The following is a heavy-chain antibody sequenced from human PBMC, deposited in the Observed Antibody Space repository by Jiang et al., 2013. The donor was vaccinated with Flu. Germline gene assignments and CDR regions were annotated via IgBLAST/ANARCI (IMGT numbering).Heavy chain of an antibody. D-gene: IGHD5-18*01. J-gene: IGHJ3*02. CDR1: GFSLSTSGVG. V-gene: IGHV2-5*02. Sequence: KPTQTLTLTCSFSGFSLSTSGVGVGWIRQPPGKALEWLAVIYWDDDKRYSPSLKSRLTISKDTSKNQLVLTMTNMDTVDTATYYCARIPPGHDGFDIWGPGQWSSSLQ. CDR2: IYWDDDK. CDR3: ARIPPGHDGFDI.